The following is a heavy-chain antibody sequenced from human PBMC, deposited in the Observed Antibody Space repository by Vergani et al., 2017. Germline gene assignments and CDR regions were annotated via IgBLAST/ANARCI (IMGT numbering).Heavy chain of an antibody. J-gene: IGHJ5*02. CDR3: AGDSWTSELRGVYWFDT. V-gene: IGHV4-61*02. CDR2: IHSSGNT. D-gene: IGHD3-10*01. Sequence: QVQLHESGPGLVKPSQTLSLTCTVSGGSITSGSFYWSWIRQPAGKGLERIGRIHSSGNTNYNPSLKSRVTLSVDTSKNQLSLRMTSVTAADTAVYYCAGDSWTSELRGVYWFDTWGQGTLVSVSS. CDR1: GGSITSGSFY.